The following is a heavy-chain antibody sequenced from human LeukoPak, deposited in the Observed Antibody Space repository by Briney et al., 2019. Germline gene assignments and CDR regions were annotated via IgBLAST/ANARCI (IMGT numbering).Heavy chain of an antibody. V-gene: IGHV1-2*02. CDR2: INPNSGGT. CDR1: GYTFTGYY. J-gene: IGHJ2*01. CDR3: ARDRQRYFDL. Sequence: GASVKVSCKASGYTFTGYYMHWVRQAPGQGLEWMGWINPNSGGTNYAQKFQGRVTMTRDTSTSTVYMELSSLRSEDTAVYYCARDRQRYFDLWGRGTLVTVSS.